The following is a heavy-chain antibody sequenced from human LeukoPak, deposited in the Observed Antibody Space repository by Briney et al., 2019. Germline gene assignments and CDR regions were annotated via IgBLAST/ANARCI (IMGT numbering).Heavy chain of an antibody. V-gene: IGHV1-18*01. D-gene: IGHD3-3*01. CDR1: GYTFTSYG. Sequence: ASVKVSCKASGYTFTSYGISWVRQAPGQGLEWMGWISAYNGNTNYAQMLQGRVTMTTDTSTSTAYMELRSLRSDDAAVYYCARESRYYDFWSGYYTGNYYYYYMDVWGKGTTVTVSS. CDR3: ARESRYYDFWSGYYTGNYYYYYMDV. CDR2: ISAYNGNT. J-gene: IGHJ6*03.